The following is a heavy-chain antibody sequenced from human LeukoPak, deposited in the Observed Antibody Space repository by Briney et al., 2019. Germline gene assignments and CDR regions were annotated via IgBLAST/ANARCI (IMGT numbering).Heavy chain of an antibody. CDR1: GYTFTSYA. V-gene: IGHV7-4-1*02. D-gene: IGHD6-6*01. J-gene: IGHJ4*02. Sequence: ASMKVSCKASGYTFTSYAMNWVRQAPGQGLEWMGWINTNTGNPTYAQGFTGRFVFSLDTSVSTAYLQISSLKAEDTAVYYCARWIGQLVPPAPKYPLDYWGQGTLVTVSS. CDR3: ARWIGQLVPPAPKYPLDY. CDR2: INTNTGNP.